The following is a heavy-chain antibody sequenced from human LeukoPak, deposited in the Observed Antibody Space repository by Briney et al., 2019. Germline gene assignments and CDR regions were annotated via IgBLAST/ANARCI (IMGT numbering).Heavy chain of an antibody. CDR2: INSDGSST. CDR1: GFTFSSYW. CDR3: ARDPMNHLPFDY. J-gene: IGHJ4*02. D-gene: IGHD1-14*01. Sequence: PGGSLRLSCAASGFTFSSYWMHWVRQAPGKGLVWVSRINSDGSSTSYAGSVKGRFTISRDNAKNTLYLQMNSLRAEDTAVYYCARDPMNHLPFDYWGQGTLVTVSS. V-gene: IGHV3-74*01.